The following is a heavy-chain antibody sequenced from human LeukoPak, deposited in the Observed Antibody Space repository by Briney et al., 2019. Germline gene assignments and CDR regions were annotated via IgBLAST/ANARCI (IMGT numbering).Heavy chain of an antibody. V-gene: IGHV4-59*01. CDR1: GGSISSYY. CDR2: IYYSGST. J-gene: IGHJ4*02. CDR3: ARSHSVWTSFDY. D-gene: IGHD3/OR15-3a*01. Sequence: SETLSLTCTVSGGSISSYYWNWIRQHPGKGLECIGYIYYSGSTNYNPSLKSRATISVDTSKNQFSLKLSSVTAADTAVYYCARSHSVWTSFDYWGQGTLVTVSS.